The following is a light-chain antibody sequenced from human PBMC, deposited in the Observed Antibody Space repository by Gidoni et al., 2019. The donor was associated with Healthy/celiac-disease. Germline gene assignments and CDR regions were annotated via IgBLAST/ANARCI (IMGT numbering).Light chain of an antibody. CDR2: RNN. Sequence: QSVLTQPPSASRPPGQGVTISCSGSSSNIGSNYVYWYQQLPGTAPKLLIYRNNQRPSGVPDRFSGSKSGTSASLAISGLRSEDEADYYCAAWDDSLSGPVFGGGTKLTVL. CDR1: SSNIGSNY. J-gene: IGLJ2*01. CDR3: AAWDDSLSGPV. V-gene: IGLV1-47*01.